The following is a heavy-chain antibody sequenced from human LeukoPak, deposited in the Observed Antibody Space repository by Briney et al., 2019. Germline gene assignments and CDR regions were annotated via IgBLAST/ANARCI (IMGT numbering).Heavy chain of an antibody. CDR2: IIPIFGTA. CDR1: GGTFSSYG. Sequence: ASVKVSCKASGGTFSSYGISWVRQAPGQGLEWMGGIIPIFGTANYAQKFQGRVTITADESTSTAYMELSSLRSEDTAVYYCARRAPWGATSPDAFDIWGQGTMVTVSS. J-gene: IGHJ3*02. V-gene: IGHV1-69*13. CDR3: ARRAPWGATSPDAFDI. D-gene: IGHD1-26*01.